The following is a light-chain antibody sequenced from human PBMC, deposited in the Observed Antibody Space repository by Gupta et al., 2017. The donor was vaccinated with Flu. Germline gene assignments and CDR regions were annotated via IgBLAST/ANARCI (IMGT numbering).Light chain of an antibody. J-gene: IGLJ3*02. V-gene: IGLV3-21*02. CDR1: NIGNKG. CDR3: QVWDSRSDHRV. Sequence: YVLTQPPSVSVAPGQTARITCGGNNIGNKGVHWYQQKPGQAPVVVVYDDSDRPSGIPERFSGSNSGNTATLTTSRVEAGDEADYYCQVWDSRSDHRVFGGGTKVTVL. CDR2: DDS.